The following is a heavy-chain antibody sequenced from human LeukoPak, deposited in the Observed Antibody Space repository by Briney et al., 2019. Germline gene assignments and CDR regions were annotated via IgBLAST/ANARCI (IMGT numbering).Heavy chain of an antibody. CDR1: GYTFTAYY. J-gene: IGHJ5*02. CDR2: INPNSGGT. Sequence: ASVKVSCKASGYTFTAYYMHWVRQAPGQGLEWMGWINPNSGGTNYAQKFQGRVAITADKSTSTAYMELSSLRSEDTAVYYCARVIAAAGQGGFFDPWGQGTLVTVSS. D-gene: IGHD6-13*01. CDR3: ARVIAAAGQGGFFDP. V-gene: IGHV1-2*02.